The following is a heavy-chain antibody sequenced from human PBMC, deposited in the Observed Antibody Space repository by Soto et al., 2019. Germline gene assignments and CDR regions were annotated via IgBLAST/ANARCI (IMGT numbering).Heavy chain of an antibody. J-gene: IGHJ4*02. D-gene: IGHD2-2*02. V-gene: IGHV3-15*01. CDR3: TPGKIPTDY. Sequence: GGSLRLSCAASGFTFSNAWMTWVRQAPGKGLEWVGHIKSNTDGGTTDYAAPVKGRFTISRDDSENTLYLQMNSLTTEDTAVYYCTPGKIPTDYWGQGTLVTVSS. CDR2: IKSNTDGGTT. CDR1: GFTFSNAW.